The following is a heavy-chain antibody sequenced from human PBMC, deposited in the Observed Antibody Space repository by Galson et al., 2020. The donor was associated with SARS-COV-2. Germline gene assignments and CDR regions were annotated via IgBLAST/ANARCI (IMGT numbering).Heavy chain of an antibody. V-gene: IGHV4-38-2*02. D-gene: IGHD2-15*01. J-gene: IGHJ2*01. CDR1: GFSITSGFF. Sequence: SETLSLTCTVSGFSITSGFFWGWIRQPPEKGLEWIGLVYHSGSAYYNPSHKSRVTISVDTSKNQFSLKLTSVSAADTGVYYCARDRGVDGGISEDFDLWGRGTLVTVSS. CDR3: ARDRGVDGGISEDFDL. CDR2: VYHSGSA.